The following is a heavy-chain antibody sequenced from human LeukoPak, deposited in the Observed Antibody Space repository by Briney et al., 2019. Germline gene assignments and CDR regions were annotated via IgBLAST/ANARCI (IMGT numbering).Heavy chain of an antibody. CDR3: ARDSDYTVDY. CDR2: ISGDNGNI. Sequence: ASVKVSCKASGYTFTGYYMHWVRQAPGQGLEWMGWISGDNGNIQYAQKFQGRVTMTADTSTTTAYIELRSLRSDDTALYYCARDSDYTVDYWGQGTLVTVSS. J-gene: IGHJ4*02. D-gene: IGHD3-16*01. V-gene: IGHV1-18*04. CDR1: GYTFTGYY.